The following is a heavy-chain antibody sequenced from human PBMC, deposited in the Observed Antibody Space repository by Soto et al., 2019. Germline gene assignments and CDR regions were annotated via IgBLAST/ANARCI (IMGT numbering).Heavy chain of an antibody. D-gene: IGHD3-10*01. J-gene: IGHJ5*02. CDR3: ARGRIPIGRGVILNWFDP. CDR1: GYTFTGYY. V-gene: IGHV1-2*02. Sequence: QVQLVQSGAEVKKPGASVKVSCKASGYTFTGYYMHWVRQAPGQGLEWMGWINPNSGGTNYAQKFQGRVTMPRDTSVSAAYMERSRLRSDDTAVYYCARGRIPIGRGVILNWFDPWGQGTLVTVS. CDR2: INPNSGGT.